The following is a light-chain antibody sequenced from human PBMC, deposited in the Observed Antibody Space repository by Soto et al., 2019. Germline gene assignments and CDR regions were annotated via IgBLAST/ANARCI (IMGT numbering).Light chain of an antibody. V-gene: IGKV3-15*01. CDR1: QSVTSN. CDR2: GAS. J-gene: IGKJ2*01. CDR3: QQYNNWPYT. Sequence: EIVMTQSPATLSVSPGERATLSCRASQSVTSNLAWYQQKPGQAPRLLIYGASTRATGGPARFNGSGSGTEVTLTISSLLSEDFAVYYCQQYNNWPYTFGQGTKLEIK.